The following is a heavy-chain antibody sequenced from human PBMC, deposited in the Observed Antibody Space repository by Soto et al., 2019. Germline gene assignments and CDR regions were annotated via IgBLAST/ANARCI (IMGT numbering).Heavy chain of an antibody. CDR2: IYPGDSDT. CDR1: GYSFTSYW. CDR3: ARHRPQPYYCSGGSCYSDYYYYGMDV. Sequence: GESLKISCKGSGYSFTSYWIGWVRQMPGKGLEWMGIIYPGDSDTRYSPSFQGQVTISADKSISTAYLQWSSLKASDTAMYYCARHRPQPYYCSGGSCYSDYYYYGMDVWGQGTTVTVSS. V-gene: IGHV5-51*01. J-gene: IGHJ6*02. D-gene: IGHD2-15*01.